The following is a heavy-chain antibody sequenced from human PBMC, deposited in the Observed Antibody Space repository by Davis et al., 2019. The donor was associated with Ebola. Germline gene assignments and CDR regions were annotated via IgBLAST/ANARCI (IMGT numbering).Heavy chain of an antibody. CDR3: ARDYGGNLNCDY. Sequence: ASETVSCKASGGTFSSYAISWVRQAPGQGLEWMGWINPNSGGTNYAQKFQGWVTMTRDTSISTAYMELSRLRSDDTAVYYCARDYGGNLNCDYWGQGTLVTGSS. J-gene: IGHJ4*02. CDR1: GGTFSSYA. D-gene: IGHD4-23*01. CDR2: INPNSGGT. V-gene: IGHV1-2*04.